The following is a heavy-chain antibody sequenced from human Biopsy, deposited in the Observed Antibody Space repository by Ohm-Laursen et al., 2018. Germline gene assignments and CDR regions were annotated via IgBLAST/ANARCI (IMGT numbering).Heavy chain of an antibody. CDR3: ARGSNEYGGLYFPH. CDR2: ISYTGYT. Sequence: SDTLSLTCTVSGGSFTGHYWSWIRRPPGKGLEWIGHISYTGYTSYKSSLKSRVTISLDTSRKHFSLRLTSLAAANTAVYYCARGSNEYGGLYFPHWGQGTLVTVSS. J-gene: IGHJ1*01. D-gene: IGHD4-23*01. V-gene: IGHV4-59*11. CDR1: GGSFTGHY.